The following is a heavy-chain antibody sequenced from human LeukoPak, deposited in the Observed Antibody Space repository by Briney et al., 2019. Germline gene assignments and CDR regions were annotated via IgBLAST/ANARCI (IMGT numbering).Heavy chain of an antibody. CDR2: INPNGGGT. J-gene: IGHJ4*02. V-gene: IGHV1-2*02. CDR3: ARDREGATISYYFDY. Sequence: ASVKVSCKASGYTFTGYYMHWVRQAPGQGLEWMGWINPNGGGTNYAQKFQGRVIMTRDTSISTAYMELSRLRSDDTAVYYCARDREGATISYYFDYWGQGTLVTVSS. D-gene: IGHD1-26*01. CDR1: GYTFTGYY.